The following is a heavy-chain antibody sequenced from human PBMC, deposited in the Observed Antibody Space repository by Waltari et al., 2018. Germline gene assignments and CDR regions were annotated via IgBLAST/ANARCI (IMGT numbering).Heavy chain of an antibody. CDR1: GYTLTELS. Sequence: QVQLVQSGAEVKKPGASVKVSCKVSGYTLTELSMHWVRQAPGKGLEWMGGLYPEDGETIYAKKFQGRVTMTEDTSTDTAYMELSSLRAEDTAVYYCAKGHTSIAARPGPYDYWGQGTLVTVSS. V-gene: IGHV1-24*01. J-gene: IGHJ4*02. CDR3: AKGHTSIAARPGPYDY. D-gene: IGHD6-6*01. CDR2: LYPEDGET.